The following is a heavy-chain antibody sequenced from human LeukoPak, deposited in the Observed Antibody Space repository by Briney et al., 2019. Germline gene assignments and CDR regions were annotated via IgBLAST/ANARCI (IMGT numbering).Heavy chain of an antibody. D-gene: IGHD6-6*01. CDR3: ARVVAARPGVYYFDY. Sequence: GGSLRLSCAASGFSFVNHWMSWVRQAPGKGLEWFANIKQDGSETYYLDSVKGRFTVSRDNAKNSLYLQMNSLRAEDTAVYYGARVVAARPGVYYFDYWGQGTLVTVSS. V-gene: IGHV3-7*01. CDR2: IKQDGSET. CDR1: GFSFVNHW. J-gene: IGHJ4*02.